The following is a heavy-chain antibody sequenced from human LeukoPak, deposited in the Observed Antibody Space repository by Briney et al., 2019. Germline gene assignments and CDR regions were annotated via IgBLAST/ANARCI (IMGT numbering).Heavy chain of an antibody. J-gene: IGHJ4*02. CDR1: GGSVSSSSFY. D-gene: IGHD2-2*01. CDR3: ARHRPLYCSSTSCYSRGVSYYFDY. Sequence: SETLSLTCTVSGGSVSSSSFYWGWIRQPPRKGLEWIGNIYYSGSTYYNPSLKSRVTISVDTSKNQFSLKLSSVTAADTAVYYCARHRPLYCSSTSCYSRGVSYYFDYWGQGTLVTVSS. V-gene: IGHV4-39*01. CDR2: IYYSGST.